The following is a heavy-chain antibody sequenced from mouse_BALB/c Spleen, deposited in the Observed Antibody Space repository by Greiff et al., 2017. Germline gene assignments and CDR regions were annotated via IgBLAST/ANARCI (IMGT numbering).Heavy chain of an antibody. CDR2: ISYSGST. V-gene: IGHV3-2*02. Sequence: EVKLMESGPGLVKPSQSLSLTCTVTGYSITSDYAWNWIRQFPGNKLEWMGYISYSGSTSYNPSLKSRISITRDTSKNQFFLQLNSVTTEDTATYYCAREYDYYFDYWGQGTTLTVSS. CDR1: GYSITSDYA. D-gene: IGHD2-4*01. J-gene: IGHJ2*01. CDR3: AREYDYYFDY.